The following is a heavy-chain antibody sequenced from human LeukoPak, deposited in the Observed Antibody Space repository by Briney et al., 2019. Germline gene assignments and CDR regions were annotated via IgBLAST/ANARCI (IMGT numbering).Heavy chain of an antibody. V-gene: IGHV3-11*01. CDR2: IRSSGSTI. CDR3: TTEYSSSSSATYHDY. Sequence: GGSLRLSCAASGFTFSDYYMSWIRQAPGKGLEWVSYIRSSGSTIYYADSVKGRFTISRDNAKNSLYLQMNSLRAEDTAVYYCTTEYSSSSSATYHDYWGQGTLVTVSS. J-gene: IGHJ4*02. D-gene: IGHD6-6*01. CDR1: GFTFSDYY.